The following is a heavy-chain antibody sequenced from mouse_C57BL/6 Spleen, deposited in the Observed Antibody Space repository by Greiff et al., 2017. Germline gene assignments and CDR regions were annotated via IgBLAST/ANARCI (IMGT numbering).Heavy chain of an antibody. CDR1: GYAFSSSW. CDR3: ASNYYGSSYVGFAY. J-gene: IGHJ3*01. Sequence: QVQLQQSGPELVKPGASVKISCKASGYAFSSSWMNWVKQRPGKGLEWIGRIYPGDGDTNYNGKFKGKATLTADKSSSTAYMQLSSLTSEDSAVYFCASNYYGSSYVGFAYWGQGTLVTVSA. CDR2: IYPGDGDT. D-gene: IGHD1-1*01. V-gene: IGHV1-82*01.